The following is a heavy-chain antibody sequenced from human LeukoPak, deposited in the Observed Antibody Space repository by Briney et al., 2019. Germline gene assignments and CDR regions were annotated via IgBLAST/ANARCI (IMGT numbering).Heavy chain of an antibody. CDR1: GGSISSAGYY. D-gene: IGHD3-10*01. CDR3: AIVLRGSHAFDI. V-gene: IGHV4-31*03. Sequence: SETLSLTCTVSGGSISSAGYYWSWIRQHPGKGLEWIGYIYYSGSTYYNPSLKSRVTISQDTSKNHFSLKLSSVTAADTAVYYCAIVLRGSHAFDIWGQGTMVTVSS. CDR2: IYYSGST. J-gene: IGHJ3*02.